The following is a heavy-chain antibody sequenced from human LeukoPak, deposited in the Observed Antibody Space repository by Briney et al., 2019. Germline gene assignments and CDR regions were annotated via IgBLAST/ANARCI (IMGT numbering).Heavy chain of an antibody. D-gene: IGHD5-18*01. CDR1: GFTVSTNY. CDR3: TTDKGPVDTAMVYFDY. CDR2: IKSKTDGGTT. V-gene: IGHV3-15*01. J-gene: IGHJ4*02. Sequence: GGSLRLSCAASGFTVSTNYMSWVRQAPGKGLEWVGRIKSKTDGGTTDYAAPVKGRFTISRDDSKNTLYLQMNSLKTEDTAVYYCTTDKGPVDTAMVYFDYWGQGTLVTVSS.